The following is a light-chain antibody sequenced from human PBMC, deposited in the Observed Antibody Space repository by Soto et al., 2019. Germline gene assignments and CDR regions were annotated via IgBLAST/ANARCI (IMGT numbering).Light chain of an antibody. CDR2: LGS. V-gene: IGKV2-28*01. Sequence: DIVMTQSPLSLPVTPGEPASISCRSSQSLLHSNGYNYLDWYLQKPGQSPQLLIYLGSNRASGVPDRFSXSXSGXXFTLKISRVEAEDVGVYYCMQALQTPLAFGQGTRLEIK. CDR1: QSLLHSNGYNY. J-gene: IGKJ5*01. CDR3: MQALQTPLA.